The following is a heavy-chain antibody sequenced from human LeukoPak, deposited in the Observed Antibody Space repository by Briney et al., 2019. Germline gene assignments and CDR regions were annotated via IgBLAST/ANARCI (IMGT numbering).Heavy chain of an antibody. J-gene: IGHJ5*02. CDR2: IYYSGST. Sequence: SETLSLTCTVSGGSISSNSYYWGWIRQPPGKGLEWIGYIYYSGSTNYNPSLKSRVTISADTSKNQFSLKLSSVTAADTAVYYCARDLVSSWGWFDPWGQGTLVTVSS. V-gene: IGHV4-61*01. D-gene: IGHD3-16*01. CDR3: ARDLVSSWGWFDP. CDR1: GGSISSNSYY.